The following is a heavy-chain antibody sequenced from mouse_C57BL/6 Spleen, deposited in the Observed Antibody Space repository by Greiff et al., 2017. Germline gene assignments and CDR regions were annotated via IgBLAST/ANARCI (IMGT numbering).Heavy chain of an antibody. Sequence: VQLQQSGPELVKPGASVKLSCKASGYTFTSYDINWVKQRPGQGLEWIGWIYPRDGSTKYNEKFKGKATLTVDTSSSTAYMELHSLTSEDAAVYYRARGNYGSSYSAMDYWGQGTSVTVSS. V-gene: IGHV1-85*01. CDR2: IYPRDGST. CDR1: GYTFTSYD. CDR3: ARGNYGSSYSAMDY. J-gene: IGHJ4*01. D-gene: IGHD1-1*01.